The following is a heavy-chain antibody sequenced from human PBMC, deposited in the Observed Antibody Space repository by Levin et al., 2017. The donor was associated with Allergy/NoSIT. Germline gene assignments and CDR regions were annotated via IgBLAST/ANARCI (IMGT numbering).Heavy chain of an antibody. CDR3: ARVDGSGSYQIDY. D-gene: IGHD3-10*01. CDR1: GGSISSGDYY. Sequence: SQTLSLTCTVSGGSISSGDYYWSWIRQPPGKGLEWIGYIYYSGSTYYNPSLKSRVTISVDTSKNQFSLKLSSVTAADTAVYYCARVDGSGSYQIDYWGQGTLVTVSS. V-gene: IGHV4-30-4*01. CDR2: IYYSGST. J-gene: IGHJ4*02.